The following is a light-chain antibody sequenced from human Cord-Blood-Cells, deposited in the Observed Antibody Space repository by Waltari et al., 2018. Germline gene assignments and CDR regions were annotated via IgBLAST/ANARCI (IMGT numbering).Light chain of an antibody. CDR1: QSVRSSY. CDR2: RAS. Sequence: EIVLTQSPGTLSLSPGERATLSCRASQSVRSSYLAWYQQKPGQAPRVLIYRASSRATGIPDRFSGSGSGTDFTLTISRLEPEDFAVYYCQQYGSSPFTFGPGTKVDIK. J-gene: IGKJ3*01. CDR3: QQYGSSPFT. V-gene: IGKV3-20*01.